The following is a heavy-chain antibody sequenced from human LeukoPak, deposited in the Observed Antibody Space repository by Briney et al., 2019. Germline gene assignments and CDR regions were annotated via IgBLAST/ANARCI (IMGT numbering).Heavy chain of an antibody. CDR2: ISSSSSYI. D-gene: IGHD3-22*01. V-gene: IGHV3-21*01. Sequence: GGSLRLSCAASGFTFSSYSMNWVRQAPGKGLEWVSSISSSSSYIYYADSVKGRFTISRDNAKNSLYLQMNSLRAEDTAVYYCARDDDSSGYYNYWGQETLVTVSS. CDR3: ARDDDSSGYYNY. CDR1: GFTFSSYS. J-gene: IGHJ4*02.